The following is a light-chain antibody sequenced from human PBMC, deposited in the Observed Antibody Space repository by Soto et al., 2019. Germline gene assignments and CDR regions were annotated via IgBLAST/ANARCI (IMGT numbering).Light chain of an antibody. CDR1: QSISNW. J-gene: IGKJ2*01. CDR2: KAS. CDR3: QQYNSYPYT. V-gene: IGKV1-5*03. Sequence: DIQMTQSPSTLSASIGDRVIITCRASQSISNWLAWYQQKPGKAPKLLIYKASSLESGVPSRFSGSGSGTEFTLTISSLQPDDFATYFCQQYNSYPYTFGQGTKLEIK.